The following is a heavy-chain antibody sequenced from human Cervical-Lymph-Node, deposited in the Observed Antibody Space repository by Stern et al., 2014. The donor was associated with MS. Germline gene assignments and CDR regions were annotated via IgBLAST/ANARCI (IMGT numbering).Heavy chain of an antibody. CDR3: ARLGNTGRYFDWYFDL. V-gene: IGHV5-51*01. CDR2: IFPTDSDT. CDR1: GYTFNSYW. Sequence: VQLVQSGAEVKKSGESLKISCKASGYTFNSYWIGWVRQMPGKGLEWMAIIFPTDSDTRYSPSFQGQVTISVEKTNSIAYLEWTSLKASDTAMYYCARLGNTGRYFDWYFDLWGRGTLVTASS. D-gene: IGHD1-26*01. J-gene: IGHJ2*01.